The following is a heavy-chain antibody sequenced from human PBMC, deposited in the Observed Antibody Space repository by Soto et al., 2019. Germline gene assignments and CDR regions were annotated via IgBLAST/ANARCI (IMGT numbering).Heavy chain of an antibody. V-gene: IGHV1-2*04. D-gene: IGHD5-12*01. J-gene: IGHJ6*03. CDR3: AIESGGATATLDYYYFYMAV. CDR1: GDSFNDYY. Sequence: QVQLVQSGAEVRKPGASVTVSCRSSGDSFNDYYIHWVRQAPGQGFEWMGWINPNGGVTKYAQKFQGWVSMTRDTSIRTVYMQLSRLRSDDTAVYYCAIESGGATATLDYYYFYMAVWGTGTTVTVSS. CDR2: INPNGGVT.